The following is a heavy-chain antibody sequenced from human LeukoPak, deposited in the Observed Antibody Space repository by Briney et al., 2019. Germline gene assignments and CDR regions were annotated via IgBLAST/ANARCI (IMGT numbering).Heavy chain of an antibody. D-gene: IGHD6-19*01. V-gene: IGHV3-53*01. CDR3: ARAQWRTYSYYYMDV. CDR2: IYSGGST. Sequence: GGSLRLSCAASGVTVSFNYMSWVRQAPGKGLEWISVIYSGGSTYYADSVKGRFTISRDDSKNTLYLQMNSLRAEDTAIYYCARAQWRTYSYYYMDVWGKGTTVTVSS. J-gene: IGHJ6*03. CDR1: GVTVSFNY.